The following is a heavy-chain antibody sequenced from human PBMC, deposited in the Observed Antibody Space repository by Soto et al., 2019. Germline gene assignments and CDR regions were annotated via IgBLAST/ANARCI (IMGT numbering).Heavy chain of an antibody. Sequence: GASLRLSCAASGFTVSSDYMSWVRQAPGKGLEWVSVIYSGGSTYYADSVKGRFTISRDNSKNTLYLQMNSLRAEDTAVYYCARARRGDGMDVWGQGTTVTVSS. V-gene: IGHV3-53*01. CDR1: GFTVSSDY. D-gene: IGHD3-10*01. CDR3: ARARRGDGMDV. J-gene: IGHJ6*02. CDR2: IYSGGST.